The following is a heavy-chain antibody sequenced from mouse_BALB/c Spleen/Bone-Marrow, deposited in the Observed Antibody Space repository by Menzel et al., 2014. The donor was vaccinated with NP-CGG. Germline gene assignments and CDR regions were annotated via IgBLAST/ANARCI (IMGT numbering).Heavy chain of an antibody. Sequence: LVESGPGLVAPSQSLSITCTVSGFSLTSYDISWIRQPPGKGLEWLGVIWTGGGTNYNSAFMSRLSISKDNSKSQVFLKMNSLQTDDTAIYYCVRDRRLGLDYWGQGTTHTVSS. CDR2: IWTGGGT. D-gene: IGHD3-2*02. CDR1: GFSLTSYD. CDR3: VRDRRLGLDY. J-gene: IGHJ2*01. V-gene: IGHV2-9-2*01.